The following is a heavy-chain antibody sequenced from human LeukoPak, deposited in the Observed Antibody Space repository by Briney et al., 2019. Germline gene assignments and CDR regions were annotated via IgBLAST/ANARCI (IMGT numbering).Heavy chain of an antibody. Sequence: SETLSLTCTVSGGSISSYYWSWIRQPPGKGLEWIGYIYYSGSTNYNPSLKSRVTISVDTSKNQFSLKLSSVTAADTAVYYCARGRRSLAPEDAFDIWGQGTMVTVSS. J-gene: IGHJ3*02. CDR1: GGSISSYY. V-gene: IGHV4-59*01. CDR2: IYYSGST. CDR3: ARGRRSLAPEDAFDI. D-gene: IGHD5-12*01.